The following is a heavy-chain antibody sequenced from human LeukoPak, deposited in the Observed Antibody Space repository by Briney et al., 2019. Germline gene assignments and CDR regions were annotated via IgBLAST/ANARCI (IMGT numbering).Heavy chain of an antibody. CDR1: GYSFTNNW. CDR3: ATSPTHVWGTYRAFDVFDI. CDR2: IYPSDSDT. V-gene: IGHV5-51*01. J-gene: IGHJ3*02. Sequence: GESLKISCKGSGYSFTNNWIGWVRQMPGKGLEWMGMIYPSDSDTRYSPSFQGQVTISADKSISTAYLQWSSLKASDTAMYYCATSPTHVWGTYRAFDVFDIWGQGTMVTVSS. D-gene: IGHD3-16*02.